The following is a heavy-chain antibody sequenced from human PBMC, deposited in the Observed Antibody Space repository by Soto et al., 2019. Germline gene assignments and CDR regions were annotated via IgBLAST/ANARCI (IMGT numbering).Heavy chain of an antibody. D-gene: IGHD3-10*01. J-gene: IGHJ6*02. Sequence: GGSLRLSCAASGFTFSSYSMNWVRQAPGKGLEWVSSISSSSSYIYYADSVKGRFTISRDNAKNSLYLQMNSLRAEDTAVYYCARDQSWFGELLPYYYYYGMDVWGQGTTVTVSS. CDR2: ISSSSSYI. V-gene: IGHV3-21*01. CDR3: ARDQSWFGELLPYYYYYGMDV. CDR1: GFTFSSYS.